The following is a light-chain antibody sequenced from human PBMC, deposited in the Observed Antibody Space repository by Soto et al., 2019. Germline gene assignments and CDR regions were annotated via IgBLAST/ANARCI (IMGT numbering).Light chain of an antibody. CDR3: QQHGSSPPSWT. J-gene: IGKJ1*01. V-gene: IGKV3-20*01. CDR1: QSVSSNY. Sequence: ETVLTQSPGTLSLSPGERATLFCRASQSVSSNYLAWYQQKPGQAPRLLIYGASSRATGIPDRFSGSGSETDFSLTISRLEPEDSAVYYCQQHGSSPPSWTFGQGTKVEIK. CDR2: GAS.